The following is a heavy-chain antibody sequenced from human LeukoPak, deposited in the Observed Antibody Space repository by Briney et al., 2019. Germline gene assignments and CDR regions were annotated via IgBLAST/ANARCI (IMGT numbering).Heavy chain of an antibody. Sequence: PGGSLRLSCAASGFTFSSYGMSWVRQAPGKGLEYLSAISGSGGNTYYADSVKGRFTISRDNAKNTLYLQMNSLRADDTAVYYCAFSSYYLQGNYYYMDVWGKGTTVTVSS. CDR3: AFSSYYLQGNYYYMDV. V-gene: IGHV3-23*01. J-gene: IGHJ6*03. CDR2: ISGSGGNT. CDR1: GFTFSSYG. D-gene: IGHD1-26*01.